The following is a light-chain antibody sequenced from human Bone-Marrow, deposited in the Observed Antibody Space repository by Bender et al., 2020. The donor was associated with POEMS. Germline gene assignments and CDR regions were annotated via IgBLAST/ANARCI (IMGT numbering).Light chain of an antibody. CDR3: QAWVSTTVI. CDR2: DDS. V-gene: IGLV3-21*02. J-gene: IGLJ2*01. CDR1: NIGTTS. Sequence: SYVLTQPPSVSVAPGQTARITCGGTNIGTTSVHWYQQRPGQAPVLVIYDDSDRPSGIPERFSGSSSGNTATLTISGTQAMDEADYYCQAWVSTTVIFGGGTRLTVL.